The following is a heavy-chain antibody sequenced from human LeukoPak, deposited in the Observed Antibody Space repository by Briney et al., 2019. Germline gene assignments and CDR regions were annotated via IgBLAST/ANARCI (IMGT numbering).Heavy chain of an antibody. D-gene: IGHD6-19*01. CDR1: GFTFGDYL. CDR2: ISGGTT. V-gene: IGHV3-49*03. J-gene: IGHJ4*02. Sequence: LTGGSLRLSCTASGFTFGDYLMSWFRQAPGKGLEWIGFISGGTTEYAASVKGRFTISRDDSTSIAYLQMNSLTTEDTAVYYCSRGSGWLSVYWGQGTLVTVSS. CDR3: SRGSGWLSVY.